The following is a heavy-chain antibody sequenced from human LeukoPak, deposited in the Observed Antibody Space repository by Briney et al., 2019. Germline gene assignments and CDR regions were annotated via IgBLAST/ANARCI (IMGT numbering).Heavy chain of an antibody. CDR2: ISSRSSYI. Sequence: GGSLRLSCAASGFTFSSYSMNWVRQAPGKGLEWVSSISSRSSYIYYADSVKGRFTISRDNAKNSLYLQMNSLRAEDTAVYYCARDREEGSGYYGYWGQGTLVTVSS. CDR1: GFTFSSYS. CDR3: ARDREEGSGYYGY. J-gene: IGHJ4*02. D-gene: IGHD3-22*01. V-gene: IGHV3-21*01.